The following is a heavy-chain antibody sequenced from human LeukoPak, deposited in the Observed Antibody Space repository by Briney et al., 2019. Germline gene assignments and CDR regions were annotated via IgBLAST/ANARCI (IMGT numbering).Heavy chain of an antibody. D-gene: IGHD1-7*01. CDR2: ISGSGGST. Sequence: QPGGSLRLSCAASGFTFSSYAMSWVRQAPGKGLEWVSAISGSGGSTYYADSVKGRFTISRDNSKNALYLQMNSLRAEDTAVYYCAKDMGRTGTTHFDYWGQGTLVTVSS. V-gene: IGHV3-23*01. CDR1: GFTFSSYA. J-gene: IGHJ4*02. CDR3: AKDMGRTGTTHFDY.